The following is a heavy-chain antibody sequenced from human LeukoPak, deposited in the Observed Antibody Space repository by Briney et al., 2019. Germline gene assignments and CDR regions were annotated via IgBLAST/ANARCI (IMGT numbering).Heavy chain of an antibody. V-gene: IGHV3-9*03. Sequence: SLKISCAASGFTFYDYAMHWVRQAPGKGLEWVSGISWNSFSIGYADSVKGRFTISRDNAKNSLYLQMNSLRAEDMALYYCAKGSYNSGWYYFDYWGQGTLVTVSS. D-gene: IGHD6-19*01. CDR2: ISWNSFSI. CDR3: AKGSYNSGWYYFDY. J-gene: IGHJ4*02. CDR1: GFTFYDYA.